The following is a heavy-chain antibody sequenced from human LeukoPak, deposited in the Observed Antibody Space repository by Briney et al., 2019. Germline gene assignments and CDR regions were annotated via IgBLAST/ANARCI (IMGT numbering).Heavy chain of an antibody. D-gene: IGHD2/OR15-2a*01. J-gene: IGHJ5*02. CDR3: ARDYLRSGNPSTNWFDP. V-gene: IGHV3-33*01. Sequence: PGGSLRLSCAASGFTFSSYGMHWVRQAPGKGLEWVAVIWYDGSNKYYADSVKGRFTISRDNSKNTLYLQMNSLRAEDTAVYYCARDYLRSGNPSTNWFDPWGQGTLVAVSS. CDR2: IWYDGSNK. CDR1: GFTFSSYG.